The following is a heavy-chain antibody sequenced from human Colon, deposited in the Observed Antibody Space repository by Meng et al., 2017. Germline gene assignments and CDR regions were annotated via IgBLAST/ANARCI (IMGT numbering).Heavy chain of an antibody. Sequence: EMQWLRSGGGLVPPGGSLRLSCAASGFSFSNYTMTWVRQSPGKGLQWVSATSGTSRSTYYADSVRGRFTISRDNSKNTLYLQMNSLRPEDTAIYYCAKEGGRGLDFEYWGQGTLVAVSS. CDR1: GFSFSNYT. D-gene: IGHD6-25*01. V-gene: IGHV3-23*01. CDR2: TSGTSRST. J-gene: IGHJ4*02. CDR3: AKEGGRGLDFEY.